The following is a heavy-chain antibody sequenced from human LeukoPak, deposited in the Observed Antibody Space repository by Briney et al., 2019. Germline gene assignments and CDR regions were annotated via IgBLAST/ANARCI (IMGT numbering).Heavy chain of an antibody. CDR2: ISSSSSYI. V-gene: IGHV3-21*01. CDR3: ASPPGIAAHMDV. Sequence: GGSLRLSCAASGFTFSSYSMNWVRQAPGRGLEWVSSISSSSSYIYYADSVKGRFTISRDNAKNSLYLQMNSLRAEDTAVYYCASPPGIAAHMDVWGQGTTVTVSS. J-gene: IGHJ6*02. CDR1: GFTFSSYS. D-gene: IGHD6-13*01.